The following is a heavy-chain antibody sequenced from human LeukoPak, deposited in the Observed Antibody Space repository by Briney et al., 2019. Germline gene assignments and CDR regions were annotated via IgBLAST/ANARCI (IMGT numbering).Heavy chain of an antibody. CDR1: GFTFSSYA. CDR3: ARARGVRAFDY. V-gene: IGHV3-48*04. D-gene: IGHD4/OR15-4a*01. Sequence: GGSLRLSCAASGFTFSSYAMSWVRQAPGKGLEWVSYISSSSSTIYYADSVKGRFTISRDNAKNSLYLQMNSLRVEDTAVYYCARARGVRAFDYWGQGTLVTVSS. CDR2: ISSSSSTI. J-gene: IGHJ4*02.